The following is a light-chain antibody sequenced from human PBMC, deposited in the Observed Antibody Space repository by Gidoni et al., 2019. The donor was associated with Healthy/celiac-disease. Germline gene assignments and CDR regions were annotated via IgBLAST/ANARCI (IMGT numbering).Light chain of an antibody. CDR1: SGHSSYA. J-gene: IGLJ2*01. CDR3: QTWGTGIVV. V-gene: IGLV4-69*01. CDR2: LNSDGSH. Sequence: ASASLGASVKLTCTLSSGHSSYAIAWHQQQPEKGPRYLMKLNSDGSHSKGDGIPDRFSGSSSGAERYLTISSLQSEDEADYYCQTWGTGIVVFGGGTKLTVL.